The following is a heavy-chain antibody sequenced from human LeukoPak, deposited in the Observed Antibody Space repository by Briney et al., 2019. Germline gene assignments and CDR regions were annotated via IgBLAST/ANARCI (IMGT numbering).Heavy chain of an antibody. CDR1: GFIFSGSA. J-gene: IGHJ5*02. Sequence: GGSLRLSCAASGFIFSGSAMHWVRQASGKGLEWVGRIRSKANSYATAYAASVKGRFTISRDDSKNTVYLQMNSLKTEDTAVYYCTRLGRSGWYKGFDPWRQGTMVTVSS. CDR3: TRLGRSGWYKGFDP. V-gene: IGHV3-73*01. D-gene: IGHD6-19*01. CDR2: IRSKANSYAT.